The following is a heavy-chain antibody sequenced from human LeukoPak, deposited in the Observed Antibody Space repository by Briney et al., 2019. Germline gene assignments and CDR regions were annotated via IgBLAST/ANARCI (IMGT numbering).Heavy chain of an antibody. CDR1: GYTFTSYY. CDR3: ARGDVGATFYFDY. J-gene: IGHJ4*02. CDR2: TNPSGGST. D-gene: IGHD1-26*01. V-gene: IGHV1-46*01. Sequence: ASVKVSCKASGYTFTSYYMHWVRQAPRQGLEWMGITNPSGGSTSYTQKFQGRVTMTRDTSTSTVYMELSSLRSEDTAVYYCARGDVGATFYFDYWGQGTLVTVSS.